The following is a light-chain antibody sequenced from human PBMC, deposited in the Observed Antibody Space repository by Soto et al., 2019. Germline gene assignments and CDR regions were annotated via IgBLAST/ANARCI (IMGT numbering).Light chain of an antibody. Sequence: EIVLTQSPATLSLSPGERATLSCRASQSITGYLAWYQQKSGQAPRLLIYDSSNRATGIPARFSGSGSGTDFTLTISSLEPEDFAFYYCLQRSAWPWTFGQGTKVEI. CDR2: DSS. J-gene: IGKJ1*01. CDR3: LQRSAWPWT. CDR1: QSITGY. V-gene: IGKV3-11*01.